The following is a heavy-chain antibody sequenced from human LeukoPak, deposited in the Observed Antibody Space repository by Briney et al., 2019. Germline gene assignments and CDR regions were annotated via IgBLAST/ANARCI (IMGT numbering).Heavy chain of an antibody. V-gene: IGHV3-23*01. Sequence: TGGSLRLSCAASGFTFSSYAMSWVRQAPGKGLEWVSGISGSGGSTNYAGSVKGRFTISRDNSKNTLYLQMNSLRAEDTAVYYCARRGESTNYGDYRFDSWGQGTLVTVSS. J-gene: IGHJ4*02. CDR2: ISGSGGST. CDR3: ARRGESTNYGDYRFDS. CDR1: GFTFSSYA. D-gene: IGHD4-17*01.